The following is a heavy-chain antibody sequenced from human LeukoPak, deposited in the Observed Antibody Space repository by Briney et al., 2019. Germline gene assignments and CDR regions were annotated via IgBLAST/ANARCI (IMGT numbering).Heavy chain of an antibody. Sequence: GGSLRLSCAASDFSFITYAMSWVRQAPGKGLEWVSTITGRGDATYYADSVKGRFTISRDNSKNTLYLQMNSLRADDTAVYYCARVGYSYGSDFDYWGQGTLVTVSS. J-gene: IGHJ4*02. CDR3: ARVGYSYGSDFDY. D-gene: IGHD5-18*01. CDR1: DFSFITYA. CDR2: ITGRGDAT. V-gene: IGHV3-23*01.